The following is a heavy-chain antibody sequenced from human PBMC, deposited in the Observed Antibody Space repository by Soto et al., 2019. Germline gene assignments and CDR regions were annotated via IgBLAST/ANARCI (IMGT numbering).Heavy chain of an antibody. CDR1: GFSFDTYA. Sequence: EAQLLESGGGLVQPGGSLILSCAASGFSFDTYAMSWVRQAPGKGLEWVSSISGSGGNTYYADSVKGRFTISRDNSKNILYLQMTSLRAEDTALYYCAKLGMTTINRDYWGQGTQVTVSS. CDR2: ISGSGGNT. J-gene: IGHJ4*02. V-gene: IGHV3-23*01. D-gene: IGHD5-12*01. CDR3: AKLGMTTINRDY.